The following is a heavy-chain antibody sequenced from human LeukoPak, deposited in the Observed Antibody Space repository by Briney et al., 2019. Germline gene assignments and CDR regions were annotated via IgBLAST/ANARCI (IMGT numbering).Heavy chain of an antibody. D-gene: IGHD3-10*01. Sequence: GGSLRLSCAGSGFTVSSNYMSWVRHAPGKGLEGVSVIYSGGSTYYADSVKGRFTISRDNSKNTLYLQMNSLRAEDTAVYYCASGSGSYRTPYYYMDVWGTGTTVTVSS. CDR3: ASGSGSYRTPYYYMDV. CDR2: IYSGGST. CDR1: GFTVSSNY. J-gene: IGHJ6*03. V-gene: IGHV3-53*01.